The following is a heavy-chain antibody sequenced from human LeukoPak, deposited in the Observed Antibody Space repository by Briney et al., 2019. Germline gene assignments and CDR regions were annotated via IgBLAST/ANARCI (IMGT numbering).Heavy chain of an antibody. J-gene: IGHJ4*02. Sequence: PGGSLRLSCAASGFIFSNYAMNWVRQAPGKGLEWVSSILGGGDRTSHADSVKGRFTISRDNSKNTLFLEMNYLRAEDTAVYYCAKDLVSGRSLGSSEKIDYWGQGTLVTVSS. CDR2: ILGGGDRT. CDR1: GFIFSNYA. CDR3: AKDLVSGRSLGSSEKIDY. V-gene: IGHV3-23*01. D-gene: IGHD3-10*01.